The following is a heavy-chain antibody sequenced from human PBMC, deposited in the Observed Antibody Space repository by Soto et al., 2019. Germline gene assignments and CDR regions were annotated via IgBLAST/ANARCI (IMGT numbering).Heavy chain of an antibody. CDR1: GRTFSSYA. J-gene: IGHJ6*02. V-gene: IGHV1-69*12. D-gene: IGHD4-4*01. CDR3: ARPDYSNYYYYGMDV. CDR2: ILPIVGTA. Sequence: QVQLVQSGAEVKKPGSSVKVSCKASGRTFSSYAISWVRQAPGQGLEWMGGILPIVGTAHYAQKFQGRVTITADESTSRAYMALSSLSSADTGVYYCARPDYSNYYYYGMDVWGQGATVTVSS.